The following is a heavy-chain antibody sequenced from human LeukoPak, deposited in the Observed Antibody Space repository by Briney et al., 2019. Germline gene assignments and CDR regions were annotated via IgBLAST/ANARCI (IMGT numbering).Heavy chain of an antibody. CDR1: GGSISSYY. Sequence: SETLSLTCTASGGSISSYYWSWIRQPPGKGLEWIGYIYTSGSTNYNPSLKSRVTISVDTSKNQFSLKLSSVTAADTAVYYCARRYDFWSGYRRYNWFDPWGQGTLVTVSS. V-gene: IGHV4-4*09. CDR3: ARRYDFWSGYRRYNWFDP. CDR2: IYTSGST. J-gene: IGHJ5*02. D-gene: IGHD3-3*01.